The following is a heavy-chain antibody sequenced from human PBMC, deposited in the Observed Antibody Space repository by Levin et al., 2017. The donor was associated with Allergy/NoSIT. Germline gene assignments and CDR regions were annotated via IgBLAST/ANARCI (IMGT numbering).Heavy chain of an antibody. CDR2: IYSGGST. V-gene: IGHV3-53*01. D-gene: IGHD4-17*01. CDR3: ARDPTDAPGSEERGAFDI. J-gene: IGHJ3*02. CDR1: GFTVSSNY. Sequence: LTGGSLRLSCAASGFTVSSNYMSWVRQAPGKGLEWVSVIYSGGSTYYADSVKGRFTISRDNSKNTLYLQMNSLRAEDTAVYYCARDPTDAPGSEERGAFDIWGQGTMVTVSS.